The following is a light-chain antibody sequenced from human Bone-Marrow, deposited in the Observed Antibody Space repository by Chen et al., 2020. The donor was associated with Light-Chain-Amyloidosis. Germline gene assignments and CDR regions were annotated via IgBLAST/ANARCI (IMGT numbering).Light chain of an antibody. CDR2: RDT. CDR1: DLPTKY. V-gene: IGLV3-25*03. CDR3: QAEDSSGNYEVI. Sequence: SYELTQPPSVSVSPGQTARITCSGDDLPTKYAYWYQQKPGQAPVLVIHRDTERPSGISERFSVSSSGTTATFTISGVQAEDEADYHCQAEDSSGNYEVIVGGGTKLTVL. J-gene: IGLJ2*01.